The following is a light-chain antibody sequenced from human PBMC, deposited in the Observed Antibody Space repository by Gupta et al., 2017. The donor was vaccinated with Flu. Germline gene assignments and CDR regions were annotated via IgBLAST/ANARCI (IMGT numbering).Light chain of an antibody. CDR1: NSNIRAGHD. V-gene: IGLV1-40*01. CDR3: QSSGNSLGGYG. Sequence: QSVLTQPPSVSGAPGQRVTISCTGSNSNIRAGHDVHWYQQFPGTAPRLIIYDNNNRPSGVPDRFAGSKAATSGSLVITGLQGDNETVSFSQSSGNSLGGYGFGTGTKVTVL. CDR2: DNN. J-gene: IGLJ1*01.